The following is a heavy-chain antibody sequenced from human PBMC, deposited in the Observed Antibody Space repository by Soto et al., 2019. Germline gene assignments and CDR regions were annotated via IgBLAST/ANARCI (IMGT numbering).Heavy chain of an antibody. Sequence: SVKVSCKASGFTFINSAIQWVRQARGQRLEWMGWIVVGSGHINYAQKFQERLSITRDMSTSTAYMELSSLTLEDTAVYYCAAVQGGGATTHFWGLGTLVTVSS. J-gene: IGHJ4*02. CDR3: AAVQGGGATTHF. D-gene: IGHD3-16*01. CDR1: GFTFINSA. CDR2: IVVGSGHI. V-gene: IGHV1-58*02.